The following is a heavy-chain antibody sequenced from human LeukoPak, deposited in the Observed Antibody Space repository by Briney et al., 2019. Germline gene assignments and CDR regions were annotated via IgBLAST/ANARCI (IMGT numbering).Heavy chain of an antibody. V-gene: IGHV3-30-3*01. CDR3: AKDPHIVVVTAMDY. CDR2: ISYDGSNK. CDR1: GFTFSSYA. Sequence: GGSLRLSCAASGFTFSSYAMHWVRQAPGKGLEWVAVISYDGSNKYYADSVKGRFTISRDNSKNTLYLQMNSLRAEDTAIYYCAKDPHIVVVTAMDYWGQGTLVTVSS. D-gene: IGHD2-21*02. J-gene: IGHJ4*02.